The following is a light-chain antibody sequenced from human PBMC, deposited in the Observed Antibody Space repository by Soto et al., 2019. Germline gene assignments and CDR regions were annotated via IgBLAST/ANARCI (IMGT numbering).Light chain of an antibody. Sequence: VLTQSPVTLSPSPGERATLSCRASQDVGTYVAWYQVRGGQAPRLLISGASKRATGIPDRMNGGGSGADFILTINSLESGDSAVYFCQQGGNWPVTFGQGTRVEIK. J-gene: IGKJ5*01. CDR1: QDVGTY. CDR3: QQGGNWPVT. V-gene: IGKV3D-11*01. CDR2: GAS.